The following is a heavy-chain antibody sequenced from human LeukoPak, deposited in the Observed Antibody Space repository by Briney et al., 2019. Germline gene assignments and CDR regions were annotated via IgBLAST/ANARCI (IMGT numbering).Heavy chain of an antibody. J-gene: IGHJ6*03. V-gene: IGHV4-4*07. Sequence: PSETLSLTCTVSGGSISNYYWSWIRQPAGKGLEWIGHVFTSGSPNYNPSLKSRVTMSEDTSKNQFSLNLSSVTAADTAVYYCARRKILGATTNYYWYYYMDVWGKGTTVTVSS. D-gene: IGHD1-26*01. CDR2: VFTSGSP. CDR3: ARRKILGATTNYYWYYYMDV. CDR1: GGSISNYY.